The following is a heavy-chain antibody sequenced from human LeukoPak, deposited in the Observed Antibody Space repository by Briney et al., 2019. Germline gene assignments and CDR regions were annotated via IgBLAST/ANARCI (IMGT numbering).Heavy chain of an antibody. CDR2: MSGDGKTI. CDR3: ARERGNMVRGVILDY. D-gene: IGHD3-10*01. Sequence: PGGSLRLSCSASGFTFSTYSMTWVRQTPGKGLEWISYMSGDGKTIFYADSVRGRFTISRDNAKNSLYLQMNSLRDEDTAAYYCARERGNMVRGVILDYWGQGTLVTVSS. V-gene: IGHV3-48*02. CDR1: GFTFSTYS. J-gene: IGHJ4*02.